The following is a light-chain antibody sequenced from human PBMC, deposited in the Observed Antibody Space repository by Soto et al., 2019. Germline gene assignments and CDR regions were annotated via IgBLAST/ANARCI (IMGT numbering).Light chain of an antibody. CDR3: QQYNRYSWT. V-gene: IGKV1-5*01. CDR1: QSISSW. J-gene: IGKJ1*01. Sequence: DIQMSQSPSTLYASVGDRVTITCRASQSISSWLAWYQQKPGKAPKLLIYAASTLHRGVPSRFSGSGSGTEFTLTISGLQPDDFATYDCQQYNRYSWTFGQGTKV. CDR2: AAS.